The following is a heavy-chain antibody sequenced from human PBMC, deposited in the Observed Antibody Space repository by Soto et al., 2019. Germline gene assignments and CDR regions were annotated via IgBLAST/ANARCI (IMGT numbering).Heavy chain of an antibody. J-gene: IGHJ4*02. V-gene: IGHV4-31*03. Sequence: SETLSLTCTVSGGSISSGGYYWSWIRQHPGKGLEWIGYIYYSGSTYYNPSLKSRVTISVDTSKNQFSLKLSSVTAADTAVYYCARDSRNYDQLYFFDYWGQGSLVIVSS. D-gene: IGHD3-3*01. CDR3: ARDSRNYDQLYFFDY. CDR2: IYYSGST. CDR1: GGSISSGGYY.